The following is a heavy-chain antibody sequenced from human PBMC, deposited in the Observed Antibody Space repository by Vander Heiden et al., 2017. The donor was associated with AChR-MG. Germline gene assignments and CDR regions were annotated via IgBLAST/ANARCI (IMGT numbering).Heavy chain of an antibody. CDR2: INHSGST. CDR1: GGSFRGYY. J-gene: IGHJ4*02. Sequence: QVQLQQWGAGLLKPSETLSLTCAVYGGSFRGYYWCWIRQPPGKGLEWIGEINHSGSTNYNPSLKSRVTISVDTSKNQFSLKLSSVTAADTAVYYCARGGGRASYYDFWSGPYYFDYWGQGTLVTVSS. CDR3: ARGGGRASYYDFWSGPYYFDY. V-gene: IGHV4-34*01. D-gene: IGHD3-3*01.